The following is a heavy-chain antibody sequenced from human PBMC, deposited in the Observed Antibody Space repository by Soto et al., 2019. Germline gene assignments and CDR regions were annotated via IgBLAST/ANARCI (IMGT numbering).Heavy chain of an antibody. Sequence: QVQLVQSGAEVKKPGASVKVSCTASGYTFTHYYIHWVRQTPGQGLEWMGMINPSGGSTDYAQTFQGRVTMTTDTSTTTVYMELSSLRSDDTAVYYCARPPFPGCINGVCYPCDHWGQGTLVTVSS. CDR3: ARPPFPGCINGVCYPCDH. V-gene: IGHV1-46*01. J-gene: IGHJ4*02. CDR2: INPSGGST. D-gene: IGHD2-8*01. CDR1: GYTFTHYY.